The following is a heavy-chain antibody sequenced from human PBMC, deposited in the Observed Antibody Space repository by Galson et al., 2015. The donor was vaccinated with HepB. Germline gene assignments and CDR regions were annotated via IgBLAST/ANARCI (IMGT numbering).Heavy chain of an antibody. CDR2: ISDTGGRT. J-gene: IGHJ4*02. Sequence: SLRLSCSASGFTFSSYALSWVRQAPGQGLEWVSAISDTGGRTYYADSVKGRFTISRDNSKHTVYLQMTRLRAEATAIYYCAKLRQQVPDYYDDSGNYWATGYFFDYWGRGTRVTVSS. CDR3: AKLRQQVPDYYDDSGNYWATGYFFDY. CDR1: GFTFSSYA. V-gene: IGHV3-23*01. D-gene: IGHD3-22*01.